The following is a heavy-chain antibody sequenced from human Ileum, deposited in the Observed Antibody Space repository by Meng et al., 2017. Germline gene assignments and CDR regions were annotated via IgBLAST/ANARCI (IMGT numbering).Heavy chain of an antibody. V-gene: IGHV3-74*01. CDR2: INADGSIT. D-gene: IGHD5-24*01. Sequence: GESLKISCAVSGFTFSNYWMHWVRQAPGKGLVWVSHINADGSITNYADSEKGRFTISRDNAKSTLYLQMNSLRVDDTAVYYCASGWAYWGQGTLVTVSS. J-gene: IGHJ4*02. CDR3: ASGWAY. CDR1: GFTFSNYW.